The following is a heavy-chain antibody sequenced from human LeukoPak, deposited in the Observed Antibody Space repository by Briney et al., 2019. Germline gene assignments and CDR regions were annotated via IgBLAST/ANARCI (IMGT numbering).Heavy chain of an antibody. J-gene: IGHJ3*02. V-gene: IGHV7-4-1*01. CDR1: GYTITTYA. D-gene: IGHD1-26*01. CDR2: IDPNTGTP. CDR3: VRDWCGNGVSTLDI. Sequence: ASLKVSCKASGYTITTYAMNWMRQAPGQGFEWLGWIDPNTGTPTYAQGFTGRFVFSLDTSLSTAYLEIDSLKAEDTAVYYCVRDWCGNGVSTLDIWGQGTKVAVFS.